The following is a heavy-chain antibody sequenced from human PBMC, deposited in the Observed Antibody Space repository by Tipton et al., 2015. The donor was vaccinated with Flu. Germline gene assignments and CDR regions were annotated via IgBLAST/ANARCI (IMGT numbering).Heavy chain of an antibody. J-gene: IGHJ5*02. V-gene: IGHV4-38-2*02. CDR2: IHRSGNT. D-gene: IGHD4-17*01. CDR1: GDSIGSRYY. Sequence: TLSLTCSVSGDSIGSRYYWGWIRQSPGKGLEWIGNIHRSGNTYHNPSLKSRVTISLDTSKNQFSLKMSSVTAADTAMYYCARDYGDLNWFDPWGQGTLVTVSS. CDR3: ARDYGDLNWFDP.